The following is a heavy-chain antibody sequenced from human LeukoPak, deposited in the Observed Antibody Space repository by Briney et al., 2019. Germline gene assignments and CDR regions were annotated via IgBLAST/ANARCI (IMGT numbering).Heavy chain of an antibody. V-gene: IGHV1-69*13. J-gene: IGHJ4*02. Sequence: SVKVSCKASGYTFTSYAISWVRQAPGQGLEWMGGIIPIFGTANYAQKFQGRVTITADESTGTAYMELSSLRSEDTAVYYCARGSFPYYYDSSGYYPAWGQGTLVTVSS. CDR3: ARGSFPYYYDSSGYYPA. D-gene: IGHD3-22*01. CDR2: IIPIFGTA. CDR1: GYTFTSYA.